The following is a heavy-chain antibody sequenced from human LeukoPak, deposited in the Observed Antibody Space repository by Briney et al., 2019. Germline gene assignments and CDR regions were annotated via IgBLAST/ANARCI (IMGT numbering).Heavy chain of an antibody. J-gene: IGHJ4*02. CDR2: IYYSGST. V-gene: IGHV4-31*03. CDR3: ARSDYDILTGYSYYFDY. CDR1: GGSISSGGYY. D-gene: IGHD3-9*01. Sequence: SETLSLTCTVSGGSISSGGYYWSWIRQHPGKGLEWIGYIYYSGSTYYNPSLKSRVTISVDTSKNQFSLKLSSVTAADTAVYYCARSDYDILTGYSYYFDYWGQGTLVTVSS.